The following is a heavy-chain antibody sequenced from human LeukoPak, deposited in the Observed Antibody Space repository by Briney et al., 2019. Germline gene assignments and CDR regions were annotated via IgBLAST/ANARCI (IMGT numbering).Heavy chain of an antibody. CDR3: AILAAAGPYYFDY. CDR1: GGSFSGYY. V-gene: IGHV4-34*01. Sequence: SETLSLTCAVYGGSFSGYYWSWIRQPPGKGLEWIGEINHSGSTNYNPSLKSRVTISVDTSKNQFSLKLSSVTAADTAVCYCAILAAAGPYYFDYWGQGTLVTVSS. CDR2: INHSGST. D-gene: IGHD6-13*01. J-gene: IGHJ4*02.